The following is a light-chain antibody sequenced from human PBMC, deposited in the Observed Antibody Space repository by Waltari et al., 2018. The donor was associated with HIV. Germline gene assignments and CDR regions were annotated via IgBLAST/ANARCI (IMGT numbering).Light chain of an antibody. CDR2: DNN. CDR1: SSNIGNNY. J-gene: IGLJ3*02. Sequence: QSVLTQPPSVSAAPGQKVTISCSGSSSNIGNNYVSLYQQLPRTAPKLLIYDNNKRPSGMPDRFSGSKSGTSATLGITGLQTGDEADYYCGAWDNSLSAWVLGGGTQLTVL. V-gene: IGLV1-51*01. CDR3: GAWDNSLSAWV.